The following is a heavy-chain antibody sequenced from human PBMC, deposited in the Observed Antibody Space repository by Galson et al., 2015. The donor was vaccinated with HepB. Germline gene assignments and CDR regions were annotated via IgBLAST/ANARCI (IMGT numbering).Heavy chain of an antibody. V-gene: IGHV4-38-2*02. CDR3: ARDRTNYGYYNDHYFEY. CDR2: IYHSGST. D-gene: IGHD4-17*01. CDR1: RYSISSGYY. Sequence: ETLSLTCTVCRYSISSGYYWGWIRQSPGKGLEWIGSIYHSGSTYYNPSLKSRVTMSVDTSKKHFSLKLNSMTAADTAVYYCARDRTNYGYYNDHYFEYWGQGTLVTVSS. J-gene: IGHJ4*02.